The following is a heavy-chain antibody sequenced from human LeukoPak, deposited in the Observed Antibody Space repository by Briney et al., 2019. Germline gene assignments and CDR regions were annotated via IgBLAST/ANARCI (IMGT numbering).Heavy chain of an antibody. V-gene: IGHV3-21*01. CDR3: ARAGDGYDSSFDY. CDR1: GFTFSSYS. D-gene: IGHD5-12*01. CDR2: ISSSSSYI. J-gene: IGHJ4*02. Sequence: GGSLRLSCAASGFTFSSYSMNWVRQAPGKGLEWVSFISSSSSYIYYADSMKGRFTISRDNAKNSLYLQMNSLRADDTAVYYCARAGDGYDSSFDYWGQGTLVTVSS.